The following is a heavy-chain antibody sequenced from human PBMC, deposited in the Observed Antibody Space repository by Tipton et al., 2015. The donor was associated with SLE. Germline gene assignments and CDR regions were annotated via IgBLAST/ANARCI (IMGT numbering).Heavy chain of an antibody. D-gene: IGHD5-18*01. CDR2: ISPDGSEK. V-gene: IGHV3-7*01. J-gene: IGHJ4*02. CDR3: ARDTADLDY. Sequence: SLRLSCAASGFTFSTYWMSWVRQTPGKGLEWVANISPDGSEKYYVDSVKGRLTISRDNAQNSLFLQMNHLRVEDTGLYYCARDTADLDYWGQGTLVTVSS. CDR1: GFTFSTYW.